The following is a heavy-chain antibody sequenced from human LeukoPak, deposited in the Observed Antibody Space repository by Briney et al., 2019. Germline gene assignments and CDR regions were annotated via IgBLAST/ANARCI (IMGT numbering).Heavy chain of an antibody. D-gene: IGHD2-2*01. CDR2: ISSSGSTI. V-gene: IGHV3-48*03. CDR1: GFTFSSYE. Sequence: GGSLRLSCAASGFTFSSYEMNWVRQAPGKGLEWVSYISSSGSTIYYADSVKGRFTISRDNAKNSLYLQMNSLRAEDTAVYYCSLYCSSTSCSVYGGQGTLVTVSS. CDR3: SLYCSSTSCSVY. J-gene: IGHJ4*02.